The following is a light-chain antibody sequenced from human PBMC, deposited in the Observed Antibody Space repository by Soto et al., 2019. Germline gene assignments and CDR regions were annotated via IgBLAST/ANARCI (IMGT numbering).Light chain of an antibody. V-gene: IGLV1-40*01. CDR3: QSYDSSLSGSV. CDR2: DNS. Sequence: QSVLTQPPSVSGAPGQRVTISCSGTNSNIGAHHAVHWYQQLPGTAPKLLINDNSNRPSGVPDRFSGFKSGTSASLAITGLQAEDVADYYCQSYDSSLSGSVFGGGTKLTVL. J-gene: IGLJ2*01. CDR1: NSNIGAHHA.